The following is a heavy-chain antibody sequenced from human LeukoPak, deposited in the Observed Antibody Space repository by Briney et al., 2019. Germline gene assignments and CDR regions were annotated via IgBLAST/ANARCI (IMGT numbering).Heavy chain of an antibody. CDR2: IWYDGSNK. D-gene: IGHD2-8*01. J-gene: IGHJ6*03. CDR1: GFTFSSYG. V-gene: IGHV3-33*06. Sequence: QAGGSLRLSCAASGFTFSSYGMHGVRQAPGKGLEWVAVIWYDGSNKYYADSVKGRFTISRDNSKNTLYLQMNSLRAEDTAVYYCAKATNDYYYYMDVWGKGTTVTVSS. CDR3: AKATNDYYYYMDV.